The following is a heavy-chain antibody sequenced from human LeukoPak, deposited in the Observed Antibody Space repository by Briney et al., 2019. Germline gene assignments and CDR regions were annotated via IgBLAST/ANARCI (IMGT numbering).Heavy chain of an antibody. CDR2: ISYDGRNI. Sequence: GGSLRLSCAASGFTFNNYGMHWVRHAPGKGLEWVAVISYDGRNIHYPDSVKGRFTISRDISTDTLWLQMDSLRTEDTAVYYCAKGPLRGTAAAIDYWGQGTLVTVSS. V-gene: IGHV3-30*18. CDR1: GFTFNNYG. D-gene: IGHD2-2*01. J-gene: IGHJ4*02. CDR3: AKGPLRGTAAAIDY.